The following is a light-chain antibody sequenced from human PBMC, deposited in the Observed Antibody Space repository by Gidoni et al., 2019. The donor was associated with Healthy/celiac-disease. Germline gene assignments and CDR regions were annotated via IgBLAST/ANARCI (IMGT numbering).Light chain of an antibody. CDR1: QSISSW. Sequence: DIQMTQSPSTLSASVGDRVTITCRASQSISSWLAWYQQKPGKAPKILIYKASSLESGVPSRFSGRGSGTEFTLTISSMQPDDFATYYCQQYNSYSWTFGQGTKVEIK. CDR2: KAS. J-gene: IGKJ1*01. CDR3: QQYNSYSWT. V-gene: IGKV1-5*03.